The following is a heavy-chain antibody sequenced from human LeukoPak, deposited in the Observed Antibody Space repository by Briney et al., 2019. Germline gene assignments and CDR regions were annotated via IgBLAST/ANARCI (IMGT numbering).Heavy chain of an antibody. J-gene: IGHJ6*03. CDR2: ISAYNGKT. D-gene: IGHD6-13*01. CDR3: ARVARTYSSSWLCRYSYYYYYMDV. Sequence: GASVTVSCKASGYTFTSYGISWVRQAPGQGGEGMGWISAYNGKTNYAQKLQGRVTMTTDTSTSTAYMELRSLRSDDTAVYYCARVARTYSSSWLCRYSYYYYYMDVWGKGTTVTVSS. V-gene: IGHV1-18*01. CDR1: GYTFTSYG.